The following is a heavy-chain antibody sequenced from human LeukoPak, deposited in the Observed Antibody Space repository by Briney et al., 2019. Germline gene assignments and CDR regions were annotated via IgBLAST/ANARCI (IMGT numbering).Heavy chain of an antibody. CDR2: IYYSGST. CDR1: GGSLSSYY. Sequence: SETLSLTCTVSGGSLSSYYWSWLRQPPGKGLEWIGYIYYSGSTNYNPSLTSRVTISVDTSKNQFSLKLSSVAAADTAVYYCARARDGYSTDAFDIWGQGTMVTVSS. J-gene: IGHJ3*02. CDR3: ARARDGYSTDAFDI. D-gene: IGHD5-24*01. V-gene: IGHV4-59*01.